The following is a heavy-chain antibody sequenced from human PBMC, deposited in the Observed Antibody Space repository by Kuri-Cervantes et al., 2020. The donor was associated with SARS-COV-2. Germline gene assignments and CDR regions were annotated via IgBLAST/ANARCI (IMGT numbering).Heavy chain of an antibody. Sequence: ASVKVSCKASGYTFTSYGISWVRQAPGQGLEWMGWISAYNGKTHYAQNLQDGITMTTDTGTSTAYMELRNLRSDDTAVYYCAREPSKYKYCSSTSCYLDYWGQGTLVTVSS. V-gene: IGHV1-18*01. CDR2: ISAYNGKT. J-gene: IGHJ4*02. D-gene: IGHD2-2*01. CDR3: AREPSKYKYCSSTSCYLDY. CDR1: GYTFTSYG.